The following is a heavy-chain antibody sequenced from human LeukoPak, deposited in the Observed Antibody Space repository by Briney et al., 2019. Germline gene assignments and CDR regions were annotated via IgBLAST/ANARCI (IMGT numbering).Heavy chain of an antibody. J-gene: IGHJ3*02. CDR3: AKAVSYGYDAFDI. Sequence: QSGGSLRLSCAASGFTFSSYGKHWVRQAPGKGLEWVAVIWYDGSNKYYADSVKGRFTISRDNSKNTLYLQMNSLRAEDTAVYYCAKAVSYGYDAFDIWGQGTMVTVSS. CDR2: IWYDGSNK. CDR1: GFTFSSYG. V-gene: IGHV3-33*06. D-gene: IGHD5-18*01.